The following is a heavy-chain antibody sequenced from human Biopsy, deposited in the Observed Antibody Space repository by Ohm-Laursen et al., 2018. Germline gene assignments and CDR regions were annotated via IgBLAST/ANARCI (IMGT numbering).Heavy chain of an antibody. D-gene: IGHD1-20*01. Sequence: SDTLSLTCAVYVGSFSGYYWTWIRQPPGKGLEWIGEIDHSGSTNYNLSLKSRVSISVDTSKNQFSLKLNSVTAADTAVYYCARAGTAINGNSLGFDPWGQGTLVTVSS. J-gene: IGHJ5*02. CDR3: ARAGTAINGNSLGFDP. CDR1: VGSFSGYY. V-gene: IGHV4-34*01. CDR2: IDHSGST.